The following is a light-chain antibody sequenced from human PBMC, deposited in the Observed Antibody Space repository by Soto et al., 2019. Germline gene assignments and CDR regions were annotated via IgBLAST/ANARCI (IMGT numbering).Light chain of an antibody. CDR2: DAS. Sequence: EIVMTQSPVTLSLSPGDTATLSCRASHDVTRRLAWYQVKHGHAPSLLIYDASTRATGLTARFSGTGCGTEFTLAISGPQSEDFAVYYCQHYSNWPLTFAGGTKVEI. J-gene: IGKJ4*01. CDR3: QHYSNWPLT. V-gene: IGKV3-15*01. CDR1: HDVTRR.